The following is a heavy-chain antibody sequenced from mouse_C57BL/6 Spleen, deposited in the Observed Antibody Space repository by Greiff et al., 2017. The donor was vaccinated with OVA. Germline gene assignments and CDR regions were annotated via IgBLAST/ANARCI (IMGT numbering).Heavy chain of an antibody. V-gene: IGHV8-8*01. D-gene: IGHD2-1*01. J-gene: IGHJ3*01. Sequence: QVPLKESGPGILQPSPTLSLTCSFSGFSLSTFGMGVGWIRQPSGQGLEWLAHIWWDDAKYYNPALKSRLTISKDTSKNQIFLKIANVDTADIATYYCARLPGGNPWFAYWGKGTLVTVSA. CDR1: GFSLSTFGMG. CDR2: IWWDDAK. CDR3: ARLPGGNPWFAY.